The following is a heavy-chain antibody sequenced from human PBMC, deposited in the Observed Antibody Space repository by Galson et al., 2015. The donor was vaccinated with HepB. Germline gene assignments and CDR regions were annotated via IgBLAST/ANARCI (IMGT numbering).Heavy chain of an antibody. Sequence: SCKASGGTFSSYAISWVRQAPGQGLEWMGGIIPIFGTANYAQKFQGRVTITADESTSTAYMELSSLRSEDTAAYYCARDRITMVRGVRPFDPWGQGTLVTVSS. CDR3: ARDRITMVRGVRPFDP. J-gene: IGHJ5*02. CDR2: IIPIFGTA. CDR1: GGTFSSYA. V-gene: IGHV1-69*01. D-gene: IGHD3-10*01.